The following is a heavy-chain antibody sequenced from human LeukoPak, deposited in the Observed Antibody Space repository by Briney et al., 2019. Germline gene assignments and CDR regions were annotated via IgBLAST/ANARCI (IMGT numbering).Heavy chain of an antibody. Sequence: PGGSLRLSCAASGFTFSNAWMTWVRQAPGKGLEWIGRIKSKTDGATTEYAAPVKGRFTISRDDSKSTLYMQMNSLKTEDTAVYYCAKAGDLTTVTASPPDCWGQGTLVSVSS. J-gene: IGHJ4*02. V-gene: IGHV3-15*01. CDR1: GFTFSNAW. CDR2: IKSKTDGATT. D-gene: IGHD4-17*01. CDR3: AKAGDLTTVTASPPDC.